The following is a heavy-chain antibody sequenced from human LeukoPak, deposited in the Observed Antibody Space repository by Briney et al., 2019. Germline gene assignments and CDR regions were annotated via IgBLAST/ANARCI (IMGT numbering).Heavy chain of an antibody. CDR1: GGSISSGGYS. CDR3: ARAHPGYSSSLLFDY. J-gene: IGHJ4*02. Sequence: SETLSLTCAVSGGSISSGGYSWSWIRQPPGKGLEWIGYIYHSGSTYYNPSLKSRVTISVDRSKNQLSLKLSSVTAADTAVYYCARAHPGYSSSLLFDYWGQGTLVTVSS. D-gene: IGHD6-13*01. CDR2: IYHSGST. V-gene: IGHV4-30-2*01.